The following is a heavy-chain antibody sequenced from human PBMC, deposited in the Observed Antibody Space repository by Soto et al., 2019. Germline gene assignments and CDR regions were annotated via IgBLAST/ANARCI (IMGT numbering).Heavy chain of an antibody. CDR3: ARRYSGYDLGWFDP. V-gene: IGHV3-48*01. J-gene: IGHJ5*02. Sequence: GSLRLSCAASGFTFGSYSMNWVRQAPGKGLEWVSYISSSSSTIYYADSVKGRFTISRDNAKNSLYLQMNSLRAEDTAVYYCARRYSGYDLGWFDPWGQGTLVTVS. CDR1: GFTFGSYS. CDR2: ISSSSSTI. D-gene: IGHD5-12*01.